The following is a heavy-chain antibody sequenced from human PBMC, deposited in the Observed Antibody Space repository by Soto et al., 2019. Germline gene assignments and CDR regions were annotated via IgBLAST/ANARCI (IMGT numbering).Heavy chain of an antibody. CDR2: IYYSGST. V-gene: IGHV4-59*08. CDR3: ARLACSSTSCYEAKFDY. Sequence: PSETLSLTCTVSGGSISNYYWSWIRQPPGKGLEWIGYIYYSGSTNYNPSLKSRVTISVDTSKNQFSLKLSSVTAADTAVYYCARLACSSTSCYEAKFDYWGQGTLVTVSS. CDR1: GGSISNYY. D-gene: IGHD2-2*01. J-gene: IGHJ4*02.